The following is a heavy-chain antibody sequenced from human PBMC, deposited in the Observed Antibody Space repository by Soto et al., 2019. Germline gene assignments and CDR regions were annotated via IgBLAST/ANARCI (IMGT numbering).Heavy chain of an antibody. D-gene: IGHD2-15*01. Sequence: SVKVSCKASGGTFSSYAISWVRQAPGQGLEWMGGIIPIFGTANYAQKFQGRVTITADESTSTAYMELSSLRSEDTAVYYCARELPGDCSCGSCHSVWGQGTLVTVSS. CDR2: IIPIFGTA. CDR1: GGTFSSYA. V-gene: IGHV1-69*13. CDR3: ARELPGDCSCGSCHSV. J-gene: IGHJ4*02.